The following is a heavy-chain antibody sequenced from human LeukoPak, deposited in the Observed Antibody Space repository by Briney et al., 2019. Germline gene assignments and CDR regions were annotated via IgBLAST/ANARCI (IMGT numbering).Heavy chain of an antibody. V-gene: IGHV4-39*01. CDR1: GGSISSSSYY. Sequence: SETLSLTCTVSGGSISSSSYYWGWIRQPPGKGLEWIGSIYYTGSTYYNPSLKSRVTISVDTSKNQFSLKLSSLTAADTAVYYCARHALYYVCWSVYPGRSPYYFDYWGQGTLVTVSS. CDR3: ARHALYYVCWSVYPGRSPYYFDY. D-gene: IGHD3-3*01. J-gene: IGHJ4*02. CDR2: IYYTGST.